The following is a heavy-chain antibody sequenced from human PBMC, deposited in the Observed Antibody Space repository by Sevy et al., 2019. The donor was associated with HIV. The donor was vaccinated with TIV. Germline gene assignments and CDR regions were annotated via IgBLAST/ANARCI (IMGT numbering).Heavy chain of an antibody. CDR2: ISYDGSNK. V-gene: IGHV3-30*18. J-gene: IGHJ6*02. D-gene: IGHD3-10*01. Sequence: GGSLRLSCAASGFTFSSYGMHWVRQAPGKGLEWVAVISYDGSNKYYADSVKGRFTISRDNSKNTLYLQMNSLRAEETAVYYCAKDYGEYYYYYGMDVWGQGTTVTVSS. CDR1: GFTFSSYG. CDR3: AKDYGEYYYYYGMDV.